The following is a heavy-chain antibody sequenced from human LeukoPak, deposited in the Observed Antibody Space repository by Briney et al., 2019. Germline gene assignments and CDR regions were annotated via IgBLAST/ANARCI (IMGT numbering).Heavy chain of an antibody. CDR3: ARGTIAATGTPFFDY. J-gene: IGHJ4*02. Sequence: ASVKVACKASGYTFTSYDINWVRQATGQGLEWMVCMNPNSGNTDYAQKLQGRVTMTRNTSICTAYMELSSLRSEDTAVYYCARGTIAATGTPFFDYWGQGTLFTVSS. D-gene: IGHD6-13*01. V-gene: IGHV1-8*01. CDR1: GYTFTSYD. CDR2: MNPNSGNT.